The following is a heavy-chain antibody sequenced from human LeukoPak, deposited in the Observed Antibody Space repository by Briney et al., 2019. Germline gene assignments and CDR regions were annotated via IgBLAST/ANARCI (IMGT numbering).Heavy chain of an antibody. V-gene: IGHV3-23*01. D-gene: IGHD4/OR15-4a*01. Sequence: PEGSLRLSCAASGFTFSSYAMSWVRQAPGKGLERVSAISGSGGSTYYADSVKGRFTISRDNSKNTLFLQMNSLRAEDTAVYYCAKDGGDYGGHWGQGTLVTVSS. CDR1: GFTFSSYA. J-gene: IGHJ4*02. CDR3: AKDGGDYGGH. CDR2: ISGSGGST.